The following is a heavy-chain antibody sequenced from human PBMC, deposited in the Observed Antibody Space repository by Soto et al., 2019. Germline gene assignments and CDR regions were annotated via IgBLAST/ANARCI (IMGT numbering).Heavy chain of an antibody. J-gene: IGHJ4*02. D-gene: IGHD1-1*01. V-gene: IGHV4-59*01. Sequence: PSETLSLTSTVSGGSISSYYWSWIRQPPGKGLEWIGYIYYSGSTNYNPSLKSRVTISVDTSKNQFSLKLSSVTAADTAVYYCARDHPQLGYYFDYWGQGTLVTVSS. CDR2: IYYSGST. CDR1: GGSISSYY. CDR3: ARDHPQLGYYFDY.